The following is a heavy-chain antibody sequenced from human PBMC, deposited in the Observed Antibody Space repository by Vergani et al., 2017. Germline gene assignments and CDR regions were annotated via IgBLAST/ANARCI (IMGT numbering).Heavy chain of an antibody. CDR2: IYYSGST. CDR3: ARDLSSTWSRYFDL. Sequence: QLQLQESGPGLVKPSETLSLTCTVSGGSISSSSYYWGWIRQPPGKGLEWIGSIYYSGSTYYNPSLKSRVTISVDTSKNQFSLKLSSVTAADTAVYYCARDLSSTWSRYFDLWGRGTLITVSS. V-gene: IGHV4-39*02. D-gene: IGHD6-13*01. J-gene: IGHJ2*01. CDR1: GGSISSSSYY.